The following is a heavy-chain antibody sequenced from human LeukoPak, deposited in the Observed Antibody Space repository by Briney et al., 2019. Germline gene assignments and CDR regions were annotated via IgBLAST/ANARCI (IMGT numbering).Heavy chain of an antibody. CDR3: ARDGGIAAAGKETEYFQH. CDR1: GGSISSYY. CDR2: IYYSGST. J-gene: IGHJ1*01. Sequence: SETLSLTCTVSGGSISSYYWSWIRQPPGKGLEWIGYIYYSGSTNYNPSLKSRVTISVDTSKNQFSLKLSSVTAADTAVYYCARDGGIAAAGKETEYFQHWGQGTLVTVSS. D-gene: IGHD6-13*01. V-gene: IGHV4-59*01.